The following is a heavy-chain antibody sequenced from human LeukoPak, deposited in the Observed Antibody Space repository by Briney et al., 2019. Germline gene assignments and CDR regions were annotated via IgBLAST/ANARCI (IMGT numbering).Heavy chain of an antibody. V-gene: IGHV3-74*01. J-gene: IGHJ4*02. CDR2: VNGDGSGT. CDR1: GFTFSSYW. CDR3: ARDRGWRSSGYYLYHFDY. D-gene: IGHD3-22*01. Sequence: GGSLRLSCAASGFTFSSYWMHWVRQAPGKGLVWVSRVNGDGSGTTYADSVKGRFTISRDNAKNSLYLEMSSLRVEDTAVYYCARDRGWRSSGYYLYHFDYWGQGTLVTFAS.